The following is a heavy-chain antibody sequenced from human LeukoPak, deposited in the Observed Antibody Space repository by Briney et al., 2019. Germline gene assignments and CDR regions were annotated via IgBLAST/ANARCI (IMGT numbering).Heavy chain of an antibody. CDR2: ISNSGRTI. Sequence: GGSLRLSCAGSGFTFSDYYMSWIRQAPGKGLEWVSYISNSGRTIYYADSVKGRLTISRDNTKNSLYLQMNSLRAEDTAVYYCARDLAIGILTGYSPTDYWGQGTLVTVSS. J-gene: IGHJ4*02. V-gene: IGHV3-11*01. CDR1: GFTFSDYY. D-gene: IGHD3-9*01. CDR3: ARDLAIGILTGYSPTDY.